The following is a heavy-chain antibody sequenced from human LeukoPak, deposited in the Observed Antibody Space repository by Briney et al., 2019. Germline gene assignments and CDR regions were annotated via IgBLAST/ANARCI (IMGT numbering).Heavy chain of an antibody. CDR1: GFTFSSYS. V-gene: IGHV3-48*01. Sequence: GGSLRLSCAASGFTFSSYSMNWVRQAPGKGLEWVSYISSSSSTIYYADSVKGRFTISRDNTKNSLYLQMNSLRAEDTAVYYCARGAVRDGYNNDYWGQGTLVTVSS. CDR2: ISSSSSTI. J-gene: IGHJ4*02. D-gene: IGHD5-12*01. CDR3: ARGAVRDGYNNDY.